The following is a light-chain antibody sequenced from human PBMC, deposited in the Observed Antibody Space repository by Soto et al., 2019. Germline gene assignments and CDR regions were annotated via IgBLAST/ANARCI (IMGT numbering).Light chain of an antibody. CDR2: GAY. Sequence: EIVLTQSPGTLSLSPWERATLSCRASQSVRNSYLAWYQQKPGQAPRLLIYGAYTRATGIPVRFSGSGSGTDFTLTISRLEPEDFAVYYCQQYGSSPPVTFGQGTKVDIK. V-gene: IGKV3-20*01. CDR3: QQYGSSPPVT. CDR1: QSVRNSY. J-gene: IGKJ1*01.